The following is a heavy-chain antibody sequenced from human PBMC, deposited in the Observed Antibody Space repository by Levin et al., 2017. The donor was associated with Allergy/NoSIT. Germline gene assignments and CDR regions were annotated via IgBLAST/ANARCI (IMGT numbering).Heavy chain of an antibody. CDR1: GYTFTGYY. Sequence: ASVKVSCKASGYTFTGYYMHWVRQAPGQGLEWMGWINPNSGGTNYAQKFQGRVTMTRDTSISTAYMELSRLRSDDTAVYYCARDSYYYDSSGYWGQGTLVTVSS. V-gene: IGHV1-2*02. J-gene: IGHJ4*02. CDR2: INPNSGGT. D-gene: IGHD3-22*01. CDR3: ARDSYYYDSSGY.